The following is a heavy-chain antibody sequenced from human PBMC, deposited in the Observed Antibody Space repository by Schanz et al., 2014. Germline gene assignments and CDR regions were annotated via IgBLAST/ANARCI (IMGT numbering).Heavy chain of an antibody. CDR3: ARDQSPYTNSSDVRYFDY. Sequence: QVQLVQSGGEVKTPGASVKVSCKASGYTFTRSGISWVRQAPGQGLEWMGWIGGSDGNTNFAQKFQGRVTMTTDTSTSTVYMELSSLRSEDTAVYYCARDQSPYTNSSDVRYFDYWGQGSLVTVSS. CDR2: IGGSDGNT. D-gene: IGHD6-6*01. CDR1: GYTFTRSG. V-gene: IGHV1-18*01. J-gene: IGHJ4*02.